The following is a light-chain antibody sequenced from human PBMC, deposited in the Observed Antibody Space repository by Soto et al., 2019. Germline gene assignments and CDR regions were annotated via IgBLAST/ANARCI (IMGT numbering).Light chain of an antibody. CDR2: YDN. Sequence: SYELTQPPSVSVAPGKTARITCGGNNIGSKSVHWYQQKPGQAPVLVIYYDNDRPSGIPERFSGSTSGNTATLTISRVEAGDEADYYCQVWDSSSDHVVFGGGTKVTVL. J-gene: IGLJ2*01. V-gene: IGLV3-21*04. CDR3: QVWDSSSDHVV. CDR1: NIGSKS.